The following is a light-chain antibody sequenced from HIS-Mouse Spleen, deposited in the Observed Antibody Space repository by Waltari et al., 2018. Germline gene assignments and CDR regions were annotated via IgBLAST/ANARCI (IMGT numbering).Light chain of an antibody. CDR2: EGS. J-gene: IGLJ3*02. CDR3: CSYAGSSTLV. V-gene: IGLV2-23*01. Sequence: QSALTQPASVSGSPGQSITISCTGTSSDVGSYNLVSWYQQHPGKAPKLMIYEGSKRRSGVSNRFSGSKSGNTASLTISVLQAEDEADYYCCSYAGSSTLVFGGGTKLTVL. CDR1: SSDVGSYNL.